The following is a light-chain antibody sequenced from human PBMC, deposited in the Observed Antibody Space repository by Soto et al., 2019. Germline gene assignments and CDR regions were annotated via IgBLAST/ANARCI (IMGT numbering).Light chain of an antibody. Sequence: QSALPQPASVSGSPGQSITISCTGTSSDVGDGDFVSWYQQRPGKAPKLMIYKVSNRPSGVSNRFSGSKSGNTASLTISGLQAEDEADYYCCSYTRSYTWVFGGGTQLTVL. CDR3: CSYTRSYTWV. V-gene: IGLV2-14*01. J-gene: IGLJ3*02. CDR2: KVS. CDR1: SSDVGDGDF.